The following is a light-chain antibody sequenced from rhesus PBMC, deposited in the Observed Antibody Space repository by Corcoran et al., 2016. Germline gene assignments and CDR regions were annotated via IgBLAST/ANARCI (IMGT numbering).Light chain of an antibody. CDR1: QSISSW. V-gene: IGKV1-22*01. CDR3: QTFSSSPYS. Sequence: DIQMTQSPSSLSASVGDTVTITCRASQSISSWLAWYQQKPGKAPKLLFYKDSDLPSGVPSRFRGSGSGTDFTLTISSLQSEDFATYYCQTFSSSPYSFGQGTKVEIK. CDR2: KDS. J-gene: IGKJ2*01.